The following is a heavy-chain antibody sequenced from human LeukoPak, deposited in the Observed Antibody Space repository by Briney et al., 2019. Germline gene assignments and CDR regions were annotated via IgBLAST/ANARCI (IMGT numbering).Heavy chain of an antibody. D-gene: IGHD1-1*01. J-gene: IGHJ4*02. Sequence: ASVKVSCKASGSTFTGYYMHWIRQAPGQGLEWMGRINPNSGDTDYAQKFQGRVTMTRETSITTLYMELSSLRSDDTAVYYCARRTHDYWGQGTLVTVSS. CDR1: GSTFTGYY. CDR2: INPNSGDT. CDR3: ARRTHDY. V-gene: IGHV1-2*06.